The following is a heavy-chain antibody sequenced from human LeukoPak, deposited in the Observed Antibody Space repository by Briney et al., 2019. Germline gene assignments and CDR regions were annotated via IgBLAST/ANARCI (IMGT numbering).Heavy chain of an antibody. CDR1: GYTFTGYY. CDR3: ARDLSSRPSDPYYFDY. D-gene: IGHD6-6*01. CDR2: INPNSGGT. V-gene: IGHV1-2*06. J-gene: IGHJ4*02. Sequence: ASVKVSWKASGYTFTGYYIQWVRQAAGEGLEVMGRINPNSGGTKYAQKFQGRGTMTRTMSISTAYMDPSRLRSDDTAVYYCARDLSSRPSDPYYFDYWGQGTLVTVSS.